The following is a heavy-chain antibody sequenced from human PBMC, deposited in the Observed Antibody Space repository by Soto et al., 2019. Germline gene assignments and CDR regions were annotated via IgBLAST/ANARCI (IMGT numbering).Heavy chain of an antibody. D-gene: IGHD3-16*02. CDR2: IYFSGST. V-gene: IGHV4-31*03. CDR1: GGPISSGGFY. CDR3: ARVPGGSYDYVWGSYRPEALFDY. Sequence: SETLSLTCSVSGGPISSGGFYWSWIRQHPGQGLEWIGYIYFSGSTYYSPSLKSRVTISVDTSKNQFSLRLRSVTAADTARYYCARVPGGSYDYVWGSYRPEALFDYWGPG. J-gene: IGHJ4*02.